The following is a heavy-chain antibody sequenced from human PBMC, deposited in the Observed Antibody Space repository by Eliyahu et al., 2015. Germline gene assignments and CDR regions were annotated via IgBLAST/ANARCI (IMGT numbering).Heavy chain of an antibody. CDR1: GYTFSNYW. Sequence: EVHLVQSGAXXKXPGESLKISCXXSGYTFSNYWIGXVRQMPGKGLEWMGVIYPGDSDTKYSPSFQGQVTISADKSISTAYLQWNSLQASDTAMYYCARLDSGYDCPWGQGTLVTVSS. D-gene: IGHD5-12*01. CDR2: IYPGDSDT. CDR3: ARLDSGYDCP. J-gene: IGHJ5*02. V-gene: IGHV5-51*01.